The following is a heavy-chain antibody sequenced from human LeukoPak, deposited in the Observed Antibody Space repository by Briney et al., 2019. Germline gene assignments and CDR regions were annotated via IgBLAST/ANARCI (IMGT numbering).Heavy chain of an antibody. Sequence: GGSLRLSCAASGFIFSSYAISWVRQAPEKGLEWVSMISGSGDSTNYADSVKGRFTFSRDNSKNTVYLQMNSLRAEDTAIYCCAKGGRRGYSHGNLDVWGKGTTVTVSS. V-gene: IGHV3-23*01. CDR2: ISGSGDST. D-gene: IGHD5-18*01. J-gene: IGHJ6*04. CDR1: GFIFSSYA. CDR3: AKGGRRGYSHGNLDV.